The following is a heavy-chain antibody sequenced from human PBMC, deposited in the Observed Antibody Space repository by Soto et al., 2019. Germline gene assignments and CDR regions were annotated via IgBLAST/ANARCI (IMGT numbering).Heavy chain of an antibody. CDR2: IYVTGAV. J-gene: IGHJ5*02. D-gene: IGHD2-21*01. CDR1: GAALNSGNYY. CDR3: ARLRIATNNYKWFDP. V-gene: IGHV4-31*03. Sequence: SETLSLTCSVSGAALNSGNYYWSWIRQVPGKGLEWIGHIYVTGAVDYNPSLRDRITISQDTSERQFSLNLRLVTAADTAVYYCARLRIATNNYKWFDPWGQGTLVTGSS.